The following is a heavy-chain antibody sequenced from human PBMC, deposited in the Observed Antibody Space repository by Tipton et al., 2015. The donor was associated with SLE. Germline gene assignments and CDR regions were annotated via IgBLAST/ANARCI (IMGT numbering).Heavy chain of an antibody. D-gene: IGHD3-16*01. Sequence: TLSLTCTVSGGSISSSSYYWGWIRQPPGKGLEWIGYIYYSGRTNYNPSLKSRVTISVDTSKNQFSLKLSSVPAADTAVYYCARRSGGWGEFDYWGQGTLVTVSS. CDR1: GGSISSSSYY. CDR3: ARRSGGWGEFDY. V-gene: IGHV4-61*05. CDR2: IYYSGRT. J-gene: IGHJ4*02.